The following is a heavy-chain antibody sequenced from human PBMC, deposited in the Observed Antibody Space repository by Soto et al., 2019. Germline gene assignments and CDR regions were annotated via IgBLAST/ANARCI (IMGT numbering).Heavy chain of an antibody. D-gene: IGHD6-13*01. CDR2: TYYTGIT. J-gene: IGHJ5*02. Sequence: SETLSLNCAVSDVSITSGGYYCSRIRQHPVKGLEWIGYTYYTGITYYNPSLKGRVTISLDTYGSHFSLSLTSVTAADTAIYYCARGGSTWYGDNWLDPWGPGTLVTVSS. CDR3: ARGGSTWYGDNWLDP. V-gene: IGHV4-31*11. CDR1: DVSITSGGYY.